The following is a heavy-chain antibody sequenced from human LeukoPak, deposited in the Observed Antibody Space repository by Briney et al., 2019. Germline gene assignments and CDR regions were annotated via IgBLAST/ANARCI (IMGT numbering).Heavy chain of an antibody. J-gene: IGHJ4*02. CDR2: INPDTGGT. CDR3: AREDTAMVGVFDY. Sequence: ASVKVSCKASGYTFTADYMHWVRQAPGQGLEWMGWINPDTGGTNYAQKFQGRVTMTRDTSISTAYMDLSRLRSDDTAVYYYAREDTAMVGVFDYWGQGPLVTVSS. D-gene: IGHD5-18*01. CDR1: GYTFTADY. V-gene: IGHV1-2*02.